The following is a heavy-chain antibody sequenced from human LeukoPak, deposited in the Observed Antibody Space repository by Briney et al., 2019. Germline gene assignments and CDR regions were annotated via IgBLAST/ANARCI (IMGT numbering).Heavy chain of an antibody. CDR2: IIPIFGTA. Sequence: SVKVSXKASGGTFSSYAISWVRQAPGQGLEWMGRIIPIFGTANYAQKFQGRVTITTDESTSTAYMELSSLRSEDTAVYYCARADGYRAPGAFDIWGQGTMVTVSS. J-gene: IGHJ3*02. CDR1: GGTFSSYA. D-gene: IGHD5-24*01. CDR3: ARADGYRAPGAFDI. V-gene: IGHV1-69*05.